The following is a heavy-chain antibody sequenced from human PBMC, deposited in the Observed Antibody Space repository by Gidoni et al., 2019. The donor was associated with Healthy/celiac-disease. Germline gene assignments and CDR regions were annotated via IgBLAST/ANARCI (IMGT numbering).Heavy chain of an antibody. J-gene: IGHJ6*02. Sequence: EVPLVASGGGLVQPGGSLRLSCAASGFTFSSYSLTWVRQAQGKGLECVSYISSSSSTIYYADSVKGRFTISRDNAKNSLYLQMNSLRAEDTAVYYCARAGESNVVVVAATYYGMDVWGQGTTVTVSS. CDR3: ARAGESNVVVVAATYYGMDV. D-gene: IGHD2-15*01. CDR2: ISSSSSTI. CDR1: GFTFSSYS. V-gene: IGHV3-48*04.